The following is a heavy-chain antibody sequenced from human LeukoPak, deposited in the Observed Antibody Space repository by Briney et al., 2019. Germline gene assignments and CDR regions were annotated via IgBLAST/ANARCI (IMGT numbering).Heavy chain of an antibody. CDR1: GGSISSYY. J-gene: IGHJ4*02. D-gene: IGHD1-14*01. CDR2: IYYSGST. CDR3: ARDRKGLYFDY. Sequence: SETLSLTCTVSGGSISSYYWSWIRQPPGKGLEWIGYIYYSGSTNYNPSLKSRVTISVDTSENQFSLKLSSVTAADTAVYYCARDRKGLYFDYWGQGTLVTVSS. V-gene: IGHV4-59*01.